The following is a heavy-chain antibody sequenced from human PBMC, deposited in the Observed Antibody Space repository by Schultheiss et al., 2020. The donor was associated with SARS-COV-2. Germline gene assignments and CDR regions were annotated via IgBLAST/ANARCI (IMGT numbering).Heavy chain of an antibody. CDR2: IYYSGST. Sequence: SETLSLTCAVSGGSISSSSYYWGWIRQHPGKGLEWIGSIYYSGSTYYNPSLKSRVTISVDTSKNQFSLKLSSVTAADTAVYYCARRVVVPAATIDIWGQGTMVTVSS. CDR3: ARRVVVPAATIDI. J-gene: IGHJ3*02. CDR1: GGSISSSSYY. D-gene: IGHD2-2*01. V-gene: IGHV4-39*01.